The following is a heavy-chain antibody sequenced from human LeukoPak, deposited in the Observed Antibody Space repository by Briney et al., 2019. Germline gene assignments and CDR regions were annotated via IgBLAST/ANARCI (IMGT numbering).Heavy chain of an antibody. D-gene: IGHD4-17*01. CDR1: GGSFSGYY. CDR2: INHSGST. V-gene: IGHV4-34*01. Sequence: SETLSLTCAVYGGSFSGYYWSWIRQPPGKGLAWIGEINHSGSTNYNPSLKSRVTISVDTSKNQFSLKLSSVTAADTAVYYCARVGGDYGDYGYYWGQGTLVTVSS. J-gene: IGHJ4*02. CDR3: ARVGGDYGDYGYY.